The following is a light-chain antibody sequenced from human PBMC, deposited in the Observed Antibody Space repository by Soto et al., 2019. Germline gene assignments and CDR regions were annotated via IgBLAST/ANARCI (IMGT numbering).Light chain of an antibody. Sequence: QAVVTQPASVSGSPGQSITISCTGTSSDVGGYNYVSWYQQHPGTSPKLMIYEVSNRPSGVSNRFSGSKSGNTASLIISGLQAEDEGDYYCSSYTARSTWVFGGGTKLTVL. CDR3: SSYTARSTWV. J-gene: IGLJ3*02. CDR1: SSDVGGYNY. V-gene: IGLV2-14*01. CDR2: EVS.